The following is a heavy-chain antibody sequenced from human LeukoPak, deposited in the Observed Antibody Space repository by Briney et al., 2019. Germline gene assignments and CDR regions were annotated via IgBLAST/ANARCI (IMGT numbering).Heavy chain of an antibody. Sequence: PGGSLRLSCAASGFTFSSFWMSWVRQAPGKGLEWVAHIKQDGTEKYFVDSAKGRFTMSRDNAKNSLYLQMNSLRAEDTAVYYCARDGIVGATNLDYWGQGTLVTVSS. V-gene: IGHV3-7*01. CDR3: ARDGIVGATNLDY. D-gene: IGHD1-26*01. J-gene: IGHJ4*02. CDR2: IKQDGTEK. CDR1: GFTFSSFW.